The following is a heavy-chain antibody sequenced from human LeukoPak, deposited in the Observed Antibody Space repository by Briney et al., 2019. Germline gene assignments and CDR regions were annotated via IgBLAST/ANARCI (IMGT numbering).Heavy chain of an antibody. CDR1: GASISSGGSY. Sequence: PSETLSLTCTVSGASISSGGSYWTWIRQHPGKGLEWIGYISYSGSPYYNPSLQSRVTISVDTSKKQFSLGLNSVTAADSAVYYCARAVRYIVVVPAAYGLDVWGQGTTVSISS. V-gene: IGHV4-31*03. CDR3: ARAVRYIVVVPAAYGLDV. CDR2: ISYSGSP. J-gene: IGHJ6*02. D-gene: IGHD2-2*01.